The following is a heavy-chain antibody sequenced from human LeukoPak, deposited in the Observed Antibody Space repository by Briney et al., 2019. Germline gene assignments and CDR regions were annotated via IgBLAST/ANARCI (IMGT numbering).Heavy chain of an antibody. Sequence: SETLSLTCTVSAESINTHYWSWSRQPPGKGLELIGYIYYSGSTNYIPSLKSRVSLSVDTSKNQFSLQLTSVTAADTAVYYCARDRRYYETNGAPLGWFDPWGQGTLVTVSS. D-gene: IGHD3-22*01. J-gene: IGHJ5*02. CDR3: ARDRRYYETNGAPLGWFDP. CDR1: AESINTHY. CDR2: IYYSGST. V-gene: IGHV4-59*11.